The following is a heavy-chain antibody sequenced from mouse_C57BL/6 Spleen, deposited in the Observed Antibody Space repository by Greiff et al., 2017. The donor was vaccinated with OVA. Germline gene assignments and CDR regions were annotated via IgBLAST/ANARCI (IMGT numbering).Heavy chain of an antibody. CDR1: GFSLTSYS. V-gene: IGHV2-9-1*01. CDR2: IWTGGGR. J-gene: IGHJ1*03. Sequence: QVQLKESGPGLVAPSHCLPITCTVSGFSLTSYSLSWVRQPPGKGLEWLGVIWTGGGRNYNSAHKSRLSIINDNSKSQVVLKMNSLQTDDTARYYCARKVSLYYGNLGYFDVWGTGTTVTVSS. CDR3: ARKVSLYYGNLGYFDV. D-gene: IGHD2-1*01.